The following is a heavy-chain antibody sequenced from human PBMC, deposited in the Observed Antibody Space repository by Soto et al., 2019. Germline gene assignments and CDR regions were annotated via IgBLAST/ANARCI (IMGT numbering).Heavy chain of an antibody. CDR2: INPNSGGT. J-gene: IGHJ4*02. D-gene: IGHD3-9*01. CDR3: ARGRIRYLDWLGVDY. Sequence: ASVKVSCKASGYTFTGYYMHWVRQAPGQGLEWMGWINPNSGGTNYAQKFQGRVTMTRDTSISTAYMELRRLRSDDTAVYYCARGRIRYLDWLGVDYWGQGTLVTVSS. CDR1: GYTFTGYY. V-gene: IGHV1-2*02.